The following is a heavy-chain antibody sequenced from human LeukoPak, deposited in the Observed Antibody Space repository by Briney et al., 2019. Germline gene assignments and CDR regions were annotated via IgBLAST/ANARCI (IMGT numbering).Heavy chain of an antibody. CDR1: GGSFSGYY. D-gene: IGHD3-10*02. CDR3: ARALFGELFFDY. J-gene: IGHJ4*02. Sequence: PSETLSLTCAVYGGSFSGYYWSWVRQPPGKGLEWIGEINHSGSTNYNPSLKSRVTISIDTSKNQFSLKLSSVAAADTAVYFCARALFGELFFDYWGQGTLLTVSS. CDR2: INHSGST. V-gene: IGHV4-34*01.